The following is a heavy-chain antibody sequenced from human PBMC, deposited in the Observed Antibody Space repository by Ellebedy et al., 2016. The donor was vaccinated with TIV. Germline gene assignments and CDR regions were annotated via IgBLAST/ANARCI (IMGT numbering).Heavy chain of an antibody. CDR3: ARGGYCSSTSCYGGYFDL. J-gene: IGHJ2*01. Sequence: ASVKVSCXASGYTFTGYYMHWVRQAPGQGLEWMGWINPNSGGTNYAQKFQGWVTMTRDTSTSTVYMELSSLRSEDTAVYYCARGGYCSSTSCYGGYFDLWGRGTLVTVSS. CDR1: GYTFTGYY. V-gene: IGHV1-2*04. CDR2: INPNSGGT. D-gene: IGHD2-2*01.